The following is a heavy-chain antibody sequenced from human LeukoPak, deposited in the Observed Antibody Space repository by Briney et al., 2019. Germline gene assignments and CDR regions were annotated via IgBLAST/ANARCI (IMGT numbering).Heavy chain of an antibody. CDR3: AKTMYSSGWYATHFDY. V-gene: IGHV3-23*01. CDR2: ISGSGGST. D-gene: IGHD6-19*01. J-gene: IGHJ4*02. CDR1: GFTFSSYA. Sequence: GGSLRLSCAASGFTFSSYAMSWVRQAPGKGLEWVSAISGSGGSTYYADSVKGRFTISRDNSKNTLYLQMDSLRAEDTAVYYCAKTMYSSGWYATHFDYWGQGTLVTVSS.